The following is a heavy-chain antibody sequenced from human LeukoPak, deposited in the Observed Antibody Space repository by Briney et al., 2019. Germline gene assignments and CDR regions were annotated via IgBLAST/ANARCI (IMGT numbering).Heavy chain of an antibody. CDR2: IYYSGST. V-gene: IGHV4-59*08. J-gene: IGHJ4*02. CDR3: ARRSSGLLWFGELF. D-gene: IGHD3-10*01. CDR1: GGSISSYY. Sequence: PSETLSLTCTVSGGSISSYYWSWIRQPPGKGLEWIGYIYYSGSTNYNPSLKSRVTISVDTSKNQFSLKLSSVTAADTAVYYCARRSSGLLWFGELFWGQGTLVTVSS.